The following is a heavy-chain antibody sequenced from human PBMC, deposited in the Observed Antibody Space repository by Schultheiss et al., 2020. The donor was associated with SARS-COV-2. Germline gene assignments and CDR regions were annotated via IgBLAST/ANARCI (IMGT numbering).Heavy chain of an antibody. Sequence: GGSLRLSCAASGFTFSSYSMNWVRQAPGKGLEWVSSISSSSSYIYYADSVKGRFIISRDNFKNTVSLQMNSLRAEDTAVYYCARDQYYYDSSGPRYYYYGMDVWGQGTTVTVSS. J-gene: IGHJ6*02. CDR3: ARDQYYYDSSGPRYYYYGMDV. CDR2: ISSSSSYI. CDR1: GFTFSSYS. V-gene: IGHV3-21*01. D-gene: IGHD3-22*01.